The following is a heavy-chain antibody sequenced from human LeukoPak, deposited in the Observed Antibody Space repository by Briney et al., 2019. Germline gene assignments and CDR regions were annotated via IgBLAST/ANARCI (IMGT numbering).Heavy chain of an antibody. CDR2: INTNTGNP. CDR1: GYTFTTYH. J-gene: IGHJ6*02. V-gene: IGHV7-4-1*02. CDR3: ARVDSSSWYLGYYYGMDV. Sequence: ASVKVSCKASGYTFTTYHIHWVRQAPGQGLEWMGWINTNTGNPTYAQGFTGRFVFSLDTSVSTAYLQISSLKAEDTAVYYCARVDSSSWYLGYYYGMDVWGQGTTVTVSS. D-gene: IGHD6-13*01.